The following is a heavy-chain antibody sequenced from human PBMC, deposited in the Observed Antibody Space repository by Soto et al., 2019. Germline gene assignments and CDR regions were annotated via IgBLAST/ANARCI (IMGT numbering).Heavy chain of an antibody. CDR1: GYTFTSYG. CDR3: ARGGELLIDY. Sequence: ASVKVSCKASGYTFTSYGISWVRQAPGQGLEWMGWISAYNGKKNYAQKLKGKVTITTDTSTSTAYMELRSLRSDDTAVYYCARGGELLIDYWGQGTLVTVSS. D-gene: IGHD3-10*01. V-gene: IGHV1-18*01. J-gene: IGHJ4*02. CDR2: ISAYNGKK.